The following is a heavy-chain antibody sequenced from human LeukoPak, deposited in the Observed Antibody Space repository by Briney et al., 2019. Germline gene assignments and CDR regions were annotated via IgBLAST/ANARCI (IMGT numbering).Heavy chain of an antibody. Sequence: PGGSLRLSCVASGFSFSRYSMNWVRQAPGKGLEWISYIGTSTTTIHYGDSVKGRYTISRDNAKNSLYLQMNNLRVEDTAVYYCARDRAYSFDIWGQGTMITVSS. V-gene: IGHV3-48*01. D-gene: IGHD2-21*01. CDR3: ARDRAYSFDI. CDR1: GFSFSRYS. CDR2: IGTSTTTI. J-gene: IGHJ3*02.